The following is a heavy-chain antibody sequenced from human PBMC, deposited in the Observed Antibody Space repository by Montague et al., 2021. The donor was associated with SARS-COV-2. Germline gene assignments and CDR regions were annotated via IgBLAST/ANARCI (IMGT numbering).Heavy chain of an antibody. CDR1: GSSVRSYY. V-gene: IGHV4-59*02. D-gene: IGHD4-17*01. CDR2: IYDSGST. Sequence: SETLSLTCIVSGSSVRSYYWSWIRQPPGKGLEWIGYIYDSGSTNYNPSLKSRITISVDTSKNQFSLKLSSVTAADTAVYYCARESTVTTSGGPYYIDSWGQGTLVTVSA. CDR3: ARESTVTTSGGPYYIDS. J-gene: IGHJ4*02.